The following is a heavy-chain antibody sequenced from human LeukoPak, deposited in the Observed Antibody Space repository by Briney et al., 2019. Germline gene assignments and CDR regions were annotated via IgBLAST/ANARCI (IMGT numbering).Heavy chain of an antibody. CDR3: ARDNGSGYTKGYEHYYYYLDV. J-gene: IGHJ6*03. CDR1: GGSISSYY. CDR2: IYYSRST. Sequence: KPSETLSLTCTVSGGSISSYYWSWIRQPPGKGLEWIGYIYYSRSTYYNPSLKSRVTISVDTSKNQFSLKLSSVTAADTALYYCARDNGSGYTKGYEHYYYYLDVWGKGTTVTVSS. D-gene: IGHD3-3*02. V-gene: IGHV4-59*12.